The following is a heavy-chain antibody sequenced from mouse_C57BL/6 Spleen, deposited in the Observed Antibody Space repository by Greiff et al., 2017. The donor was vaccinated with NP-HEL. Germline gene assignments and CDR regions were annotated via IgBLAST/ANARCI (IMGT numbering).Heavy chain of an antibody. V-gene: IGHV1-15*01. J-gene: IGHJ2*01. CDR1: GYTFTDYE. Sequence: VQLVESGAELVRPGASVTLSCKASGYTFTDYEMHWVKQTPVHGLEWIGAIDPETGGTAYNQKFKGKAILTADKSSSTAYMELRSLTSEDSAVYYCTRGATVPNGYWFDYWGQGTTLTVSS. CDR3: TRGATVPNGYWFDY. CDR2: IDPETGGT. D-gene: IGHD1-1*01.